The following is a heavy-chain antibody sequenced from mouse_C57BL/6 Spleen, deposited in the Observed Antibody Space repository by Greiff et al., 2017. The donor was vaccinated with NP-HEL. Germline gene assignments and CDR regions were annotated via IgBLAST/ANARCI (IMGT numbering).Heavy chain of an antibody. CDR2: TYWDDDK. Sequence: QVTLKESGPGILQSSQTLSLSCSFSGFSLSTSGMGVSWIRQPSGKGLEWLAHTYWDDDKRYNPSLKSRLSISKDTSRNPAFLQIPSVATADTATDCCAREWGDTTAWYCDVGGTGATVTVSS. V-gene: IGHV8-12*01. D-gene: IGHD1-2*01. CDR1: GFSLSTSGMG. J-gene: IGHJ1*03. CDR3: AREWGDTTAWYCDV.